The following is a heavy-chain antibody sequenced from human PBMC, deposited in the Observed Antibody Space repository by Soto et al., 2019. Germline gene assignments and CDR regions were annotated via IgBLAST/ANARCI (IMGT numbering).Heavy chain of an antibody. CDR1: GGSLNSFA. J-gene: IGHJ3*02. CDR3: ARDKGAIFGGVNDAFDI. D-gene: IGHD3-3*01. CDR2: IIPVFGTT. V-gene: IGHV1-69*12. Sequence: QFQLVQSGAEVKKPGSSVKVSCKASGGSLNSFALSWMRQASGQGLEWMGGIIPVFGTTKYAERFQGRVTMTADESTSTAYLQLSSLRSEDTAVYYCARDKGAIFGGVNDAFDIWGQGTLVTVSS.